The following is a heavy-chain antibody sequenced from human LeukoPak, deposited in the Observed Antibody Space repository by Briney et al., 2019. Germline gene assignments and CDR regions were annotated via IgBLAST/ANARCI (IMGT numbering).Heavy chain of an antibody. D-gene: IGHD4-17*01. V-gene: IGHV4-61*02. J-gene: IGHJ4*02. CDR1: GGSISSGSYY. Sequence: SQTLSLTCTVSGGSISSGSYYWSWIRQPAGKGLEWIGRIYTSGSTYYNPSLKSRVTISVDTSKNQFSLKLSSVTAADTAVYYCANSYGDYAYFDYWGQGTLVTVSS. CDR2: IYTSGST. CDR3: ANSYGDYAYFDY.